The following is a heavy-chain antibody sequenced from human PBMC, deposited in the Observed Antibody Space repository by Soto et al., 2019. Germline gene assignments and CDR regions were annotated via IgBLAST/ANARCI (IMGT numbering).Heavy chain of an antibody. J-gene: IGHJ5*02. Sequence: ETLSLTCSVSGDSISNSRFYWAWIRQPPGEGLEWIGSIYHTGNAYYNPSLKSRVTISVDTSKNQFSLKLTSVTAADAALCYCARGFFDSSDYTTNWFDPWGQGTLVTVSS. D-gene: IGHD3-22*01. CDR3: ARGFFDSSDYTTNWFDP. CDR2: IYHTGNA. V-gene: IGHV4-39*01. CDR1: GDSISNSRFY.